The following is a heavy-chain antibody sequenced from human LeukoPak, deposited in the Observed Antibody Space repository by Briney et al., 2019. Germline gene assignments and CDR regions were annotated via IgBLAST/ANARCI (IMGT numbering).Heavy chain of an antibody. V-gene: IGHV3-7*01. D-gene: IGHD6-19*01. CDR2: IKQDGSEK. CDR1: GFTFSSYW. CDR3: ATAGPIAVAGTLDY. J-gene: IGHJ4*02. Sequence: PGGSLRLSCAASGFTFSSYWMSWVRQAPGKGPEWVANIKQDGSEKYYVDSVKGRFTISRDNAKNSLYLQMNSLRAEDTAVYYCATAGPIAVAGTLDYWGQGTLVTVSS.